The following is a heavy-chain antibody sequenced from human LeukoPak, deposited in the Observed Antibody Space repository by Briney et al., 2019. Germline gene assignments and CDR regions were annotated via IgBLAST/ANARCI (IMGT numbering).Heavy chain of an antibody. CDR3: AKDLNADSPYYFNY. D-gene: IGHD5-18*01. CDR2: ISGSGGST. J-gene: IGHJ4*02. CDR1: GFTFTSYA. Sequence: QPGGSLRLSCAASGFTFTSYAMSWVRQAPGKGLEWVSAISGSGGSTYYADSVKGRFTISRANSKNTLYLQMNSLRAEDTAIYYCAKDLNADSPYYFNYWGQGTLVTVSS. V-gene: IGHV3-23*01.